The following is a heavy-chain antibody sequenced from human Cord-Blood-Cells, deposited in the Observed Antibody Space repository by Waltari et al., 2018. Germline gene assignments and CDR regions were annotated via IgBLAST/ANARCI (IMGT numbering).Heavy chain of an antibody. CDR2: MNPNSGNT. Sequence: QVQLVQSGAELKKPGASVTVSCKASGSTFTHYEINWVRQATGQGLEWMGWMNPNSGNTGYAQKFQGRVTMTRNTSISTAYMELSSLRSEDTAVYYCARFPTVAGKALDYWGQGTLVTVSS. CDR1: GSTFTHYE. CDR3: ARFPTVAGKALDY. J-gene: IGHJ4*02. V-gene: IGHV1-8*01. D-gene: IGHD6-19*01.